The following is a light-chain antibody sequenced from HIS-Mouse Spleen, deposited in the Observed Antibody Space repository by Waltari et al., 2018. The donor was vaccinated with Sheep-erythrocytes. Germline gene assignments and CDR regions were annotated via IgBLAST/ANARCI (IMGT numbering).Light chain of an antibody. V-gene: IGLV2-8*01. CDR1: TSDVGCYNY. CDR2: EVS. J-gene: IGLJ3*02. Sequence: QSALTQPPSPSGSPGQSVTTSRTGTTSDVGCYNYVPWYQQPPGKAPKLMIYEVSKRPSGVPDRFSGSKSGNTASLTVSGLQAENEADYYCSSYAGSNNWVFGGGTKLTVL. CDR3: SSYAGSNNWV.